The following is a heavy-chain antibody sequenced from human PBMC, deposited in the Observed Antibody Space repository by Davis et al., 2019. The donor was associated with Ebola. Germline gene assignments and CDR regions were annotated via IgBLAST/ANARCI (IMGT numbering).Heavy chain of an antibody. J-gene: IGHJ6*04. D-gene: IGHD3-10*01. V-gene: IGHV3-48*04. Sequence: PGGSLRLSCADSGLSFSTYSMNWVRQAPGKGLGWVLYISSSSSSIHYADSVKGRFTISRDNAKNSLYLQMNSLRAEDTAVYYCARDARSTDPGVYYYYGMDVWGKGTTVTVSS. CDR2: ISSSSSSI. CDR1: GLSFSTYS. CDR3: ARDARSTDPGVYYYYGMDV.